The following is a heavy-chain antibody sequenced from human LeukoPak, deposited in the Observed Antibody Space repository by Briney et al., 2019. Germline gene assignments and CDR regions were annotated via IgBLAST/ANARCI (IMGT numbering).Heavy chain of an antibody. CDR2: IGRGGGDT. Sequence: GGSLRLSCAASGFTFDTYALSWFRQAPGKGLEWVSTIGRGGGDTYYADSVKGRFTISKDSSKTSLQLISLSAEDTAIYYCVKHSGGVYGNSDLWGQGTLVTVSS. V-gene: IGHV3-23*01. J-gene: IGHJ5*02. D-gene: IGHD1-1*01. CDR1: GFTFDTYA. CDR3: VKHSGGVYGNSDL.